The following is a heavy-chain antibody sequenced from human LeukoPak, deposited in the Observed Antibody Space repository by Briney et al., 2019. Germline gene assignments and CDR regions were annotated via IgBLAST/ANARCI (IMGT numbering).Heavy chain of an antibody. V-gene: IGHV4-59*01. D-gene: IGHD6-13*01. CDR1: GGSISSYY. CDR2: VYSSGST. CDR3: ARVGIYSTSWALDY. J-gene: IGHJ4*02. Sequence: PSETLSLTCTVSGGSISSYYWSWLRQPPGKGLEWIGYVYSSGSTNYNPSLKSRVTISVDTSKNQFSLKLSSVTAADTAVYYCARVGIYSTSWALDYWGQGTLVTVSS.